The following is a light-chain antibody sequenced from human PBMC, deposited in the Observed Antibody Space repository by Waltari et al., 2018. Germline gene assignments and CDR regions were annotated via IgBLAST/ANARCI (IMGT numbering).Light chain of an antibody. V-gene: IGKV1-33*01. CDR2: GAS. Sequence: DIQMTQSPSSLSASVRDRVTITCQASQDISKYLSWYQQKPGKAPKLLIYGASNLETGVQSRFSGSGSRTDFTYTISSLQPEDVATYYCQQYDNLPVTFGQGTKVEIK. J-gene: IGKJ1*01. CDR3: QQYDNLPVT. CDR1: QDISKY.